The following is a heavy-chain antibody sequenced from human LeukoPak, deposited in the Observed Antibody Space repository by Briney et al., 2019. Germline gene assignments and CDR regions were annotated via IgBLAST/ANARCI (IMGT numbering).Heavy chain of an antibody. CDR2: ISGSGGST. CDR1: GFTFSSYA. D-gene: IGHD6-13*01. V-gene: IGHV3-23*01. J-gene: IGHJ5*02. Sequence: GGSLRLSCAASGFTFSSYAMSWVRQAPGKGLEWVSAISGSGGSTYYADSVKGRFTISRDNSKNTLYLQMNSLRAEDTAVYYCAKDRGSSWPEYNCFDPWGQGTLVTVSS. CDR3: AKDRGSSWPEYNCFDP.